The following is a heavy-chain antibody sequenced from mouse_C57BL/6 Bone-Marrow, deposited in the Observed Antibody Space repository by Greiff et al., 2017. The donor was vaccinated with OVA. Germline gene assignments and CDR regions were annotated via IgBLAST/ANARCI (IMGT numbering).Heavy chain of an antibody. J-gene: IGHJ2*01. Sequence: QVQLQQSGAELVKPGASVKMSCKASGYTFTSYWITWVKQRPGQGLEWIGDIYPGSGSTNYNEKFKSKATLTVDTSSSTAYMQLSSLTSEDSAVYYCARSTYYYGSSYGYWGQGTTLTVSS. CDR3: ARSTYYYGSSYGY. CDR1: GYTFTSYW. D-gene: IGHD1-1*01. CDR2: IYPGSGST. V-gene: IGHV1-55*01.